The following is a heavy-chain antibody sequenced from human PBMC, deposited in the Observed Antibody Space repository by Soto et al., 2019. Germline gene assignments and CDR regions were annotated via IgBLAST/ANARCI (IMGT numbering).Heavy chain of an antibody. CDR2: MSHSGGT. J-gene: IGHJ3*02. CDR3: ARVERGTATTVVDAFDI. D-gene: IGHD1-1*01. V-gene: IGHV4-34*01. CDR1: GGSVKSGNYY. Sequence: QVQLQQWGAGLLKPSETLSLTCAVFGGSVKSGNYYWSWIRQPPGKGLEWIGEMSHSGGTNFNPSLKSRVTISVDTSKHQFSLKMSSVTAADTALYYCARVERGTATTVVDAFDIWGPGTMVTVSS.